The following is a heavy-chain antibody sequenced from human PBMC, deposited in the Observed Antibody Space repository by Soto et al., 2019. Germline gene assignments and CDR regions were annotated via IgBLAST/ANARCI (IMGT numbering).Heavy chain of an antibody. CDR2: IYDSGST. Sequence: QVQLQESGPGLVKPSETLSLTCTVSGGSISSYYWSWIRQPPGKGLEWIGDIYDSGSTNYNPSLKSRVTISVDTSKNQFSLKLSSVTAADTAVYYCARDIVVVPAYYYYGMDVWGQGTTVTVSS. CDR1: GGSISSYY. CDR3: ARDIVVVPAYYYYGMDV. D-gene: IGHD2-2*01. V-gene: IGHV4-59*01. J-gene: IGHJ6*02.